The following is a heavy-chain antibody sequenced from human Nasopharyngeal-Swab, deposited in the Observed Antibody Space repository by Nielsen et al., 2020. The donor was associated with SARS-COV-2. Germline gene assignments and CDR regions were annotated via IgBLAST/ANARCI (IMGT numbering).Heavy chain of an antibody. D-gene: IGHD3-10*01. V-gene: IGHV4-30-4*01. J-gene: IGHJ4*02. Sequence: PGKGLEWIGYIYYSGSTYYNPSLKSRVTISVDTSKSQFSLKLSSVTAADTAVYYCARDSPRGVISYWGQGTLVTVSS. CDR3: ARDSPRGVISY. CDR2: IYYSGST.